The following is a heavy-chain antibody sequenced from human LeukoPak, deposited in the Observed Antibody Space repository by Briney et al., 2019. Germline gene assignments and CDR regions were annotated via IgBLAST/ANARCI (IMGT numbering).Heavy chain of an antibody. CDR3: ARPRGCGSSRCNNFDY. D-gene: IGHD2-2*01. V-gene: IGHV3-48*03. CDR2: ISSSGSTI. CDR1: GFTFSSYE. Sequence: GGSLRLSCAASGFTFSSYEMNWVRQAPGKGLEWVSYISSSGSTIYYADSVKGRFTISRDNAKNSLYLQMNRLRAEDTAVYYCARPRGCGSSRCNNFDYWGQGTLVTVSS. J-gene: IGHJ4*02.